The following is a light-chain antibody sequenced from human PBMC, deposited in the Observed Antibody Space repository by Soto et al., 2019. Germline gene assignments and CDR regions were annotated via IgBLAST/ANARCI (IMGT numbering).Light chain of an antibody. Sequence: SYELTQPPSLSVSPGQTASIICSGHKLGNRFACWYQQKPGQSPVLVIYQDNKRPSGIPERFSGSNSGNRATLTISGTQTVDEADYYCQAWDRTMGVFGGGTKVTVL. CDR1: KLGNRF. CDR3: QAWDRTMGV. V-gene: IGLV3-1*01. J-gene: IGLJ2*01. CDR2: QDN.